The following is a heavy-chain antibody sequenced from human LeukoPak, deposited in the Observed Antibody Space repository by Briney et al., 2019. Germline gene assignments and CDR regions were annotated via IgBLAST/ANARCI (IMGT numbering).Heavy chain of an antibody. CDR1: GFTFSSYA. CDR2: ISGSGGST. Sequence: GGSLRLSCAASGFTFSSYAMSWVRQAPGKGLEWVSAISGSGGSTYYADSVKGRFTISRDNSKNTLYLQMNSLRAEDTAVYYCAKVRYSSGWYTYSPDYWGQGTLVTDSS. CDR3: AKVRYSSGWYTYSPDY. D-gene: IGHD6-19*01. V-gene: IGHV3-23*01. J-gene: IGHJ4*02.